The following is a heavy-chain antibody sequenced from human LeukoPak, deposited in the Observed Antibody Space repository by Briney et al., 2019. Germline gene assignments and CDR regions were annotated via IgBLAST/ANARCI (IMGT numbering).Heavy chain of an antibody. CDR1: GGSISSYY. J-gene: IGHJ4*02. CDR2: IYTSGST. Sequence: SETLSLTCTVSGGSISSYYWSWIRQPAGKGLEWIGRIYTSGSTNYHPSLMSRVTMSVDTSKSQFSLNLSSVTAADTAVYYCAREGSYRPLDYWGQGTLVTVSS. CDR3: AREGSYRPLDY. V-gene: IGHV4-4*07. D-gene: IGHD1-26*01.